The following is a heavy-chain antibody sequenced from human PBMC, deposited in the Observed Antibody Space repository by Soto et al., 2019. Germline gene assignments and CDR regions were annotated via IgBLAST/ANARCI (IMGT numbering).Heavy chain of an antibody. V-gene: IGHV3-7*01. CDR3: ARELIVGPAEYFQH. CDR2: INQDGSEK. J-gene: IGHJ1*01. CDR1: GFTFSSYW. Sequence: PGESLKISCAVSGFTFSSYWMSWVRQTPGKGLEWVANINQDGSEKYYVDSVKGRFTISRDNAKNSLYLQMNSLRAEGTAVYYCARELIVGPAEYFQHWGQGTLVTVSS. D-gene: IGHD1-26*01.